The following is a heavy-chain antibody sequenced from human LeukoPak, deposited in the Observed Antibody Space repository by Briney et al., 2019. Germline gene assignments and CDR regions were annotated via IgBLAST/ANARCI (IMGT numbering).Heavy chain of an antibody. Sequence: ASVKVSCKASGYTFTGYYMHWVRQAPGQGLEWMGWINPNSGGTNYAQKFQGRVTMTRDTSTSTVYMELSSLRSEDTAVYYCARAAYYYYMDVWGKGTTVTISS. CDR3: ARAAYYYYMDV. J-gene: IGHJ6*03. CDR2: INPNSGGT. CDR1: GYTFTGYY. V-gene: IGHV1-2*02.